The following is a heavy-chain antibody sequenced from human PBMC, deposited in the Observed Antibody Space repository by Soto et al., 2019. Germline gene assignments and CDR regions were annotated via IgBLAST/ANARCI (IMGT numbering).Heavy chain of an antibody. CDR2: IYSGGST. CDR3: ARGFVRYYDFWSGYALPYYFDY. J-gene: IGHJ4*02. V-gene: IGHV3-53*01. Sequence: EVQLVESGGGLIQPGGSLRLSCAASGFTVSSHYMSWVRQAPGKGLEWVSVIYSGGSTYYADSVKGRFTISRDNSKNTLYLQMNSLRAEDTAVYYCARGFVRYYDFWSGYALPYYFDYWGQGTLVTVSS. D-gene: IGHD3-3*01. CDR1: GFTVSSHY.